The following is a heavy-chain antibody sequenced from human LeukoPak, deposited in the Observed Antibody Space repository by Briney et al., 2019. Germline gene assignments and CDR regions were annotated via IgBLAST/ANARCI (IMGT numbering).Heavy chain of an antibody. Sequence: SETLSLTCVLYGGSFSGYYWSWIREPPGKGLEWIGYYSGNTNYNPSLKSRVTISVDTSKNQFSLKLSSVTAADTAVYYCARSSSWHDLYIYYWGQGTLVIVSS. D-gene: IGHD6-6*01. J-gene: IGHJ4*02. V-gene: IGHV4-59*03. CDR2: YSGNT. CDR1: GGSFSGYY. CDR3: ARSSSWHDLYIYY.